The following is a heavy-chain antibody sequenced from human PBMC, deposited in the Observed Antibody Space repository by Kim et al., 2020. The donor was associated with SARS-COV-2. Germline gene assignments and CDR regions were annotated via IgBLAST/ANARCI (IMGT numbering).Heavy chain of an antibody. V-gene: IGHV3-30*04. Sequence: GGSLRLSCAASGVTFRNYALHWVRQAPGKGLEWVAVISYDGSDKYYADSVKGRFTISRDNSKDTLYLHMNNLGFDDTAVYYCATDLAQWLASRYFYGMDVWGQGTTVTVSS. J-gene: IGHJ6*02. CDR2: ISYDGSDK. CDR3: ATDLAQWLASRYFYGMDV. CDR1: GVTFRNYA. D-gene: IGHD6-19*01.